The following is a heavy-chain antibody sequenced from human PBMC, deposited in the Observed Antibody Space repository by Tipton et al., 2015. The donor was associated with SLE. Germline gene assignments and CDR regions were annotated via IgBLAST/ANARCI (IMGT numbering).Heavy chain of an antibody. Sequence: SLRLSCAASGFTFSSYEMNWVRQAPGKGLEWVSGIYSGARTYYADSVKGRFTISRDNAKNSLYLQMNSLRAEDTAVYYCARGGYSSNWYVYWGQGTLVSVSS. CDR1: GFTFSSYE. CDR3: ARGGYSSNWYVY. CDR2: IYSGART. D-gene: IGHD6-13*01. J-gene: IGHJ5*01. V-gene: IGHV3-48*03.